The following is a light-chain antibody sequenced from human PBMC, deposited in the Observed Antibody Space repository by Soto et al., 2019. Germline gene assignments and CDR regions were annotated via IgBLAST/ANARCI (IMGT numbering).Light chain of an antibody. V-gene: IGKV1-33*01. CDR3: QQYDNIPRT. J-gene: IGKJ1*01. CDR2: DAS. Sequence: DIQMTQSPSSLSASVGDRVTITCQASQEISNYLNWYQQKAGKAPKLLIYDASSLETGVPSRFSGSGSGTDVTFTISSRQPEDNSAYYCQQYDNIPRTFGQGTKVEIK. CDR1: QEISNY.